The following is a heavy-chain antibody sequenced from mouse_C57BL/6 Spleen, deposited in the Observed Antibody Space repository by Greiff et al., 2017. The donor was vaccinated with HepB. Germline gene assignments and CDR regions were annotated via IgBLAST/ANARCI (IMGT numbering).Heavy chain of an antibody. V-gene: IGHV1-69*01. Sequence: VQLQQPGAELVMPGASVKLSCKASGYTFTSYWMHWVKQRPGQGLEWIGEIDPYDSYTNYNQKSKGKCTLNVDKSSSTAYMQLSSLTSEDSAVYYCARAGYYADYWGQGTTLTVSS. CDR3: ARAGYYADY. CDR2: IDPYDSYT. J-gene: IGHJ2*01. CDR1: GYTFTSYW.